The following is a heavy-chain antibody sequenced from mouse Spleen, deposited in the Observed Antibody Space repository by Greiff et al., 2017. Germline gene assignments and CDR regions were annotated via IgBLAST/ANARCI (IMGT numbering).Heavy chain of an antibody. Sequence: VQVVESGAELVRPGTSVKVSCKASGYAFTNYLIEWVKQRPGQGLEWIGVINPGSGGTNYNEKFKGKATLTADKSSSTAYMQLSSLTSDDSAVYFCARSQTARAWFAYWGQGTLVTVSA. D-gene: IGHD3-2*01. CDR2: INPGSGGT. V-gene: IGHV1-54*01. J-gene: IGHJ3*01. CDR1: GYAFTNYL. CDR3: ARSQTARAWFAY.